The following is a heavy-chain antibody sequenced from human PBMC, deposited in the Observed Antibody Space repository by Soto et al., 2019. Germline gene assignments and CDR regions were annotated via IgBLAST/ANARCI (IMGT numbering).Heavy chain of an antibody. CDR2: IRSKAASYAT. CDR1: GFTFSVSA. Sequence: EVPLVESGGGSVQPGGSLTLSCAASGFTFSVSAIHWVRQASGNGLEWVGRIRSKAASYATAYAASVKGRFNISRDDLKNTAYLQMNSLKTDDTAVYYCTSAERIVEAGLTDSWGQGTLVTVSS. V-gene: IGHV3-73*01. CDR3: TSAERIVEAGLTDS. J-gene: IGHJ4*02. D-gene: IGHD6-19*01.